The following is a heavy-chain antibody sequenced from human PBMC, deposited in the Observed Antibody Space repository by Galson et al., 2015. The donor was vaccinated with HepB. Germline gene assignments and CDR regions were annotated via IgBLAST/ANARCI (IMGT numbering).Heavy chain of an antibody. Sequence: SLRLSCAASGFTFSSYWMHWVRQAPGKGLVWVSRMDSDGGITNYADSVKGRFTISRDNAKNTLYLEMNSLRAEDTAVYYCARVRWVLTGYSYMDVWGKGTTVTVSS. D-gene: IGHD1-14*01. V-gene: IGHV3-74*01. CDR3: ARVRWVLTGYSYMDV. CDR1: GFTFSSYW. CDR2: MDSDGGIT. J-gene: IGHJ6*03.